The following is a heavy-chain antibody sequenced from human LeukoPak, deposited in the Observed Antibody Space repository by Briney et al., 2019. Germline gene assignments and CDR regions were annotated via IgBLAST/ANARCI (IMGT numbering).Heavy chain of an antibody. J-gene: IGHJ5*02. CDR3: ARTNYYYDSSGYYPHNWFDP. Sequence: SETLSLTCTVSGGSISSYYWGWIRQPAGKGLEWIGRIYTSGSTNYNPSLKSRVTMSVDTSKNQFSLKLSSVTAADTAVYYCARTNYYYDSSGYYPHNWFDPWGQGTLVTVSS. CDR1: GGSISSYY. D-gene: IGHD3-22*01. CDR2: IYTSGST. V-gene: IGHV4-4*07.